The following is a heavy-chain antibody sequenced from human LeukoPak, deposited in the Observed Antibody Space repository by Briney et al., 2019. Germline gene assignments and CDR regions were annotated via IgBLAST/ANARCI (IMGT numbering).Heavy chain of an antibody. D-gene: IGHD2-8*02. CDR2: ISAYNGNT. CDR3: ARVPFSGRDDDAFDI. V-gene: IGHV1-18*01. Sequence: ASVKVSCKASGYTFTSYGISWVRQAPGQGLEWMGWISAYNGNTNYAQKLQGRVTMTTDTSTSTAYMELRSLRSDDTAVYYCARVPFSGRDDDAFDIWGQGTMVTVSS. CDR1: GYTFTSYG. J-gene: IGHJ3*02.